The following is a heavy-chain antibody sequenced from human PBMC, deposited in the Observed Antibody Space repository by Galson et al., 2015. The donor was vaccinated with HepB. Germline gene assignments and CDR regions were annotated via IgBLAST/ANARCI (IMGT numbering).Heavy chain of an antibody. CDR3: ARDLGRFLEWSPPSDYYYYMDV. Sequence: SVKVSCKASGYTFTSYDINWVRQATGQGLEWMGWMNPNSGNTGYAQKFQGRVTMTRNTSISTAYMELSSLRSEDTAVYYCARDLGRFLEWSPPSDYYYYMDVWGKGTTVTVSS. CDR1: GYTFTSYD. V-gene: IGHV1-8*01. CDR2: MNPNSGNT. D-gene: IGHD3-3*01. J-gene: IGHJ6*03.